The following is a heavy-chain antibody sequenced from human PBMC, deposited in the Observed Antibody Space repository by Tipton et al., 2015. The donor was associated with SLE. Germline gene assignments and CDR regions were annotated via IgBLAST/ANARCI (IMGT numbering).Heavy chain of an antibody. Sequence: SLRLSCAASGFTFSSYEMNWVRQAPGKGLEWVSYISSSGSTIYYADSVKGRFTISRENAKNSLYLQMNSLRAGDTAVYYCARGRGVAAADFDYWGQGTLVTVSS. CDR3: ARGRGVAAADFDY. D-gene: IGHD6-13*01. CDR2: ISSSGSTI. V-gene: IGHV3-48*03. CDR1: GFTFSSYE. J-gene: IGHJ4*02.